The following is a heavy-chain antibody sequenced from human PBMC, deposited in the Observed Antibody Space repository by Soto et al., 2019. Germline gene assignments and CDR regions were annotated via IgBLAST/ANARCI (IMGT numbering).Heavy chain of an antibody. CDR3: AAYDSSGYYVY. V-gene: IGHV4-4*07. D-gene: IGHD3-22*01. CDR2: IYTSGST. CDR1: GGSISSYY. J-gene: IGHJ4*02. Sequence: SETLSLTYTVSGGSISSYYWSWIRQPAGKGLEWIGRIYTSGSTNYNPSLKSRVAMSVDTSKNQFSLKLSSVTAADTAVYYCAAYDSSGYYVYWGQGTLVTVSS.